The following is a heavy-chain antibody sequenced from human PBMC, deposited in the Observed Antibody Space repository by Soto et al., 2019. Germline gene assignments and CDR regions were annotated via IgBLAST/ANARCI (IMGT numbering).Heavy chain of an antibody. J-gene: IGHJ5*02. CDR2: ISSSSSTI. Sequence: EVQLVESGGGLVQPGGSLRLSCAASGFTFSSYSMNWVRQAPGKGLEWVSYISSSSSTIYYADSVKGRFTISRDNAKNSLYMQMNSLRAEDTAVYYCAREEGLLNWFDPWCQGTLVTVSS. V-gene: IGHV3-48*01. CDR3: AREEGLLNWFDP. D-gene: IGHD1-26*01. CDR1: GFTFSSYS.